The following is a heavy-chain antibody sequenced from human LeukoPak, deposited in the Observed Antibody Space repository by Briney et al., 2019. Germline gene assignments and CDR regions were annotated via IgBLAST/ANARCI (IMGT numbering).Heavy chain of an antibody. V-gene: IGHV3-74*01. CDR3: ARDRGYSIF. Sequence: GGSLRLSCAASGLTFSSDWMHWVRQVPGKGLVWVSRINSDASTINYADSVKGRFTISRDNAKDSLHLQMNSLRDEDTAVYFCARDRGYSIFWGQGTLVTVSS. D-gene: IGHD5-18*01. CDR1: GLTFSSDW. J-gene: IGHJ4*02. CDR2: INSDASTI.